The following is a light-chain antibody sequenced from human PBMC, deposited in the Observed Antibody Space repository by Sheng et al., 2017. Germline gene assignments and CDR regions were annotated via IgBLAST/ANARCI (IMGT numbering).Light chain of an antibody. CDR3: QQYYTIPYT. CDR1: QGISSW. V-gene: IGKV4-1*01. CDR2: WAS. J-gene: IGKJ2*01. Sequence: DIQMTQSPSSVSASVGDRVTITCRASQGISSWLAWYQQKPGQPPKLLIYWASTRESGVPDRFSGSGSGTDFTLTISSLQAEDVAVYYCQQYYTIPYTFGQGTKLEIK.